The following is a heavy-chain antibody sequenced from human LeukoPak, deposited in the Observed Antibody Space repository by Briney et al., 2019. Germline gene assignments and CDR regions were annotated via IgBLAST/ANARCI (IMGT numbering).Heavy chain of an antibody. CDR2: VYDRGTT. CDR3: ARHGGSLGYFDY. D-gene: IGHD4-23*01. V-gene: IGHV4-59*08. Sequence: SETLSLTCSVSGGSISTYYWSWIRQTPGKGLEWIGYVYDRGTTNYNPSLKGRVTISSHTSKNQFSLNLRSVNAADTAIYYCARHGGSLGYFDYWGQGTLVTVSS. CDR1: GGSISTYY. J-gene: IGHJ4*02.